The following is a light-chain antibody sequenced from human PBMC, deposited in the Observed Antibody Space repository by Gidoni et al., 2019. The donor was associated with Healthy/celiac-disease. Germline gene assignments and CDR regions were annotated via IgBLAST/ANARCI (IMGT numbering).Light chain of an antibody. CDR3: SSYTSSSTYV. CDR2: DFS. V-gene: IGLV2-14*01. J-gene: IGLJ1*01. CDR1: SSDVGGYNY. Sequence: QSALTQPASVSGSPGQSLTISCTGTSSDVGGYNYVPWYQQHPGKATKLMIYDFSNRPSGVSNRFSGSKSVNTASLTISGLQAEDEADYYCSSYTSSSTYVFGTGTKVTVL.